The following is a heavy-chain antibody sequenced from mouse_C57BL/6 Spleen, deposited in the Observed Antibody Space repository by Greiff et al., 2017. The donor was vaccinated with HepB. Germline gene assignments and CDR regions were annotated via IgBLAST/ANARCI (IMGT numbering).Heavy chain of an antibody. CDR1: GYSITSGYY. CDR3: ARGRGGYYFFDY. J-gene: IGHJ2*01. CDR2: ISYDGSN. Sequence: DSGPGLVKPSQSLSLTCSVTGYSITSGYYWNWIRQFPGNKLEWMGYISYDGSNNYNPSLKNRISITRDTSKNQFFLKLNSVTTEDTATYYCARGRGGYYFFDYWGQGTTLTVSS. V-gene: IGHV3-6*01. D-gene: IGHD2-3*01.